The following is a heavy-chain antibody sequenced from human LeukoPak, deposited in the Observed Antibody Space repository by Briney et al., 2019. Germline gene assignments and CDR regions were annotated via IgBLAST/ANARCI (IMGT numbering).Heavy chain of an antibody. Sequence: ASVKVSCKASGYTFTGYYMHWVRQAPGQGLEWMGWINPNSGGTNYAQKFQGRVTMTRDTSISTAYMELSRLRSDDTAVYYCARKGFPAPYNWFDPWGQGTLVTVSS. CDR1: GYTFTGYY. J-gene: IGHJ5*02. V-gene: IGHV1-2*02. CDR3: ARKGFPAPYNWFDP. D-gene: IGHD2-21*01. CDR2: INPNSGGT.